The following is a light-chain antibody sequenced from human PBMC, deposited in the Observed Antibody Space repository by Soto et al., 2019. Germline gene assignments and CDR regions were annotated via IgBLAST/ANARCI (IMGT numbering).Light chain of an antibody. CDR2: DAS. Sequence: DIQMTQSPSTLSASVGDRVTITCRASQSISSWLAWYQQKPGKAPKLLIFDASSLENGVPSRLSGSGSGTEFTLTISSLQPDDFATYYCQQYNSYWRTFGQGTKVEIK. CDR3: QQYNSYWRT. J-gene: IGKJ1*01. V-gene: IGKV1-5*01. CDR1: QSISSW.